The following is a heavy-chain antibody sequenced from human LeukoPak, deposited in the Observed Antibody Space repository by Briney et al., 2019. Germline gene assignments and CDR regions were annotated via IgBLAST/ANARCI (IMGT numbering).Heavy chain of an antibody. CDR3: ARTYYYGSGSYYTFDY. J-gene: IGHJ4*02. D-gene: IGHD3-10*01. V-gene: IGHV4-34*01. Sequence: SETLSLTCAVYGGSFSGYYWSWIRQPPGKGLEWIGEINHSGSTNYNPSLKSRVTLSVDTSKNQFSLKLSSATAADTAVYYCARTYYYGSGSYYTFDYWGQGTLVTVSS. CDR1: GGSFSGYY. CDR2: INHSGST.